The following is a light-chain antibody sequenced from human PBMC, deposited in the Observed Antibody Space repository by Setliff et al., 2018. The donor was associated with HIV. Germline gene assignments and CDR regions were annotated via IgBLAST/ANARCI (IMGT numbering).Light chain of an antibody. CDR3: SSYASRNTLV. V-gene: IGLV2-14*01. CDR2: EVS. J-gene: IGLJ1*01. Sequence: ALSQPASVSGSPGQSITISCTGTSSDVGGYNYVSWYQQHPGKAPKLMIYEVSNRPSGVSYRFSGSKSGNTASLTISGLQAEDEADYYCSSYASRNTLVFGTGTKV. CDR1: SSDVGGYNY.